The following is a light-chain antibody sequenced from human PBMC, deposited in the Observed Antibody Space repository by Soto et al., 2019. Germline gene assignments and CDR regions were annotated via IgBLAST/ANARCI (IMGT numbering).Light chain of an antibody. CDR1: QSVSSNY. Sequence: EIVFTQSPCTLSLHPGERATLSCRASQSVSSNYLAWYQQKPGQAPGLLIYGASSRATGIPDRFSGSGSGTDFTLTISRLEPEDFAIYYCHQYGNSPQTFGQGTKVDIK. CDR3: HQYGNSPQT. J-gene: IGKJ2*01. V-gene: IGKV3-20*01. CDR2: GAS.